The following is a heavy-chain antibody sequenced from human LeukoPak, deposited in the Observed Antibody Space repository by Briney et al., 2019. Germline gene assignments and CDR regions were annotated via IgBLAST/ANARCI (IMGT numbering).Heavy chain of an antibody. CDR1: GFNFSSYA. V-gene: IGHV3-23*01. J-gene: IGHJ4*02. CDR3: AKDPETTVTSFDY. CDR2: ISGSGSST. Sequence: GGSLRLSCAASGFNFSSYAMSWVRQAPGKGLEWVSVISGSGSSTYFADFVRGRFIISRDNSKNTLFLQINSLRAEDTAVYYCAKDPETTVTSFDYWGQGTLVTVSS. D-gene: IGHD4-17*01.